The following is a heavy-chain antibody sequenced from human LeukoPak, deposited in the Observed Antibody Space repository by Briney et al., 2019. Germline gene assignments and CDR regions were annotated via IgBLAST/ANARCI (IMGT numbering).Heavy chain of an antibody. CDR2: IKQDGSEK. Sequence: GGSLRLSCAASGFTFSSYWMSWVRQAPGKGLEWVANIKQDGSEKYYVDSVKGRFTISRDNTKNSLYLQMNSLRAEDTAVYYCARDAPPYGSGSYWREYYYYGMDVWGQGTTVTVSS. J-gene: IGHJ6*02. CDR3: ARDAPPYGSGSYWREYYYYGMDV. V-gene: IGHV3-7*05. CDR1: GFTFSSYW. D-gene: IGHD3-10*01.